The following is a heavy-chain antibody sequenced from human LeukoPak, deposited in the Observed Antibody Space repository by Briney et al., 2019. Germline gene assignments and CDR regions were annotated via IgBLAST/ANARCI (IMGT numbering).Heavy chain of an antibody. CDR2: ISSSSSYI. V-gene: IGHV3-21*01. CDR3: ARAKVVGALGWLDP. Sequence: GGSLRLSCAASGFTFSSYSMNWVRQAPGKGLEWVSSISSSSSYIYYADSVKGRFTISRDNAKNSLYLQMNSLRAEDTAVYYCARAKVVGALGWLDPWGQGTLVTVSS. CDR1: GFTFSSYS. D-gene: IGHD1-26*01. J-gene: IGHJ5*02.